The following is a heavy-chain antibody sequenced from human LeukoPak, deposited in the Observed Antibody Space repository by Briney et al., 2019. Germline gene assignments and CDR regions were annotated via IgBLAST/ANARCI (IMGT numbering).Heavy chain of an antibody. CDR3: ARDRSSAPPAGY. CDR1: GSTFSSYT. Sequence: VGSLRLSCVASGSTFSSYTMNWVRQGPGKGLEWVSSISSSGTHIYYADSVKGRFAISRDNTMNSLYLQMNSLRAEDTAVYYCARDRSSAPPAGYWGQGTLVTVSS. D-gene: IGHD6-13*01. CDR2: ISSSGTHI. J-gene: IGHJ4*02. V-gene: IGHV3-21*01.